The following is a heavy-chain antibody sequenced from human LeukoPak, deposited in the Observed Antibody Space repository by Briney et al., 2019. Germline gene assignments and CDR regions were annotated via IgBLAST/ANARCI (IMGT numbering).Heavy chain of an antibody. Sequence: ATVKASCKASGGTSSSYAISWVRQAPGQGLEWMGGIIPIFGTANYAQKFQGRVTITVDESTSTAYMELSRLRSEDTAVYYCARLGYCSSTSCSPEYWGQGTPVTVSS. V-gene: IGHV1-69*13. CDR1: GGTSSSYA. CDR2: IIPIFGTA. J-gene: IGHJ4*02. CDR3: ARLGYCSSTSCSPEY. D-gene: IGHD2-2*01.